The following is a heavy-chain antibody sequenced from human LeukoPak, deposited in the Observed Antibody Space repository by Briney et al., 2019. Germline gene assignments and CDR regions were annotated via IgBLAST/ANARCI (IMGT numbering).Heavy chain of an antibody. CDR3: AREGVSGSYYGPYFDY. V-gene: IGHV3-23*01. CDR1: GFTFSRYA. CDR2: ISGSGVST. D-gene: IGHD1-26*01. J-gene: IGHJ4*02. Sequence: QPGGSLRLSCAASGFTFSRYAMSWVRQAPGKGLEWVSSISGSGVSTYYADSVKGRFTISRDNAKNTLYLQMNSLRAEDTAVYYCAREGVSGSYYGPYFDYWGQGTLVTVSS.